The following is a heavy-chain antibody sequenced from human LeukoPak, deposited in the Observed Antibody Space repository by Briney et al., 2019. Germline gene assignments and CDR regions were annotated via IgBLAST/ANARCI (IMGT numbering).Heavy chain of an antibody. V-gene: IGHV3-48*01. J-gene: IGHJ4*02. CDR2: ITLSSSTI. Sequence: GGSLRLSCAASGLTFTNYNMNWVRQAPGKGLEWLSYITLSSSTIYYADSVKGRFTISRDNAKNSLYLQMNSLRAEDTAVYYCARETPDSSSWTVFDYWGQGTLVTVSS. CDR3: ARETPDSSSWTVFDY. CDR1: GLTFTNYN. D-gene: IGHD6-13*01.